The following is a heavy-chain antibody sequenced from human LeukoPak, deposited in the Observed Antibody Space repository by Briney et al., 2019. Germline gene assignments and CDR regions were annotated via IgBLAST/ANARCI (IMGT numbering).Heavy chain of an antibody. CDR3: ARAQYYSDSTGYYYLHY. V-gene: IGHV3-48*01. J-gene: IGHJ4*02. D-gene: IGHD3-22*01. CDR2: ISSSSSTI. Sequence: GGSLRLSCVGSGFTFSSYHMNWVRQAPGKGLEWVSYISSSSSTIYYADSVKGRFTISRDNAKNSLYLQTNSLRAEDTAVYYCARAQYYSDSTGYYYLHYWGQGTLVTVSS. CDR1: GFTFSSYH.